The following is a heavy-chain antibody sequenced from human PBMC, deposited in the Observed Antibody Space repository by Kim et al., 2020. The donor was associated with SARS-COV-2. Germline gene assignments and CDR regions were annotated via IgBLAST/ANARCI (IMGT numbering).Heavy chain of an antibody. CDR3: ARGKYLFDY. D-gene: IGHD2-2*02. V-gene: IGHV3-53*01. J-gene: IGHJ4*02. Sequence: GSTYYADSAKGRFTISRDHSKNTLYLQMNSLRAEDTAVYYCARGKYLFDYWGQGTLVTVSS. CDR2: GST.